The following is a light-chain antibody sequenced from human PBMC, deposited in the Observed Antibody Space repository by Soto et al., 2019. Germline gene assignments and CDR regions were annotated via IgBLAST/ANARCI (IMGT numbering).Light chain of an antibody. V-gene: IGKV1-5*03. CDR1: QSISSW. CDR2: KAS. J-gene: IGKJ1*01. CDR3: QQYNSYWT. Sequence: DIQMTQSPSTMSASVEDRVTITCRASQSISSWLAWYQQKPGKAPKLLIYKASSLQSGVPSRFSGSESGTEFTLTISSLQPDDFATYYCQQYNSYWTFGQGTKVDIK.